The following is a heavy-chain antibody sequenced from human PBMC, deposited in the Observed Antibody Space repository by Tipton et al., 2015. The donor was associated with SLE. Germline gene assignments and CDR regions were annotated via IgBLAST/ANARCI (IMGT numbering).Heavy chain of an antibody. J-gene: IGHJ4*02. CDR3: AREGGMHFDVLTGYYPYYFDY. CDR1: GDSISSSSYY. CDR2: VYYTGNT. V-gene: IGHV4-39*07. Sequence: TLSLTCIVSGDSISSSSYYWGWIRQPPGKGLEWVGTVYYTGNTFYNPSLKSRVTISVDTSKNQFSLNLSSVTAADRAVYYCAREGGMHFDVLTGYYPYYFDYWGQGTLVTVSS. D-gene: IGHD3-9*01.